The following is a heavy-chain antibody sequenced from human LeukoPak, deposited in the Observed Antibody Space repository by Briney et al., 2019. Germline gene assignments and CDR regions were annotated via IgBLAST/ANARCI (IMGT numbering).Heavy chain of an antibody. Sequence: SETLSLTCAVSGAPLSSYYWSWIRQPPGKGLEWIGYIYYDGSTNYNPSLKSRVTISVDKSKNQFSLKLSSVTAADTAVYYCARDKRQFDPWGQGTLVTVSS. CDR3: ARDKRQFDP. V-gene: IGHV4-59*12. D-gene: IGHD5-24*01. CDR1: GAPLSSYY. J-gene: IGHJ5*02. CDR2: IYYDGST.